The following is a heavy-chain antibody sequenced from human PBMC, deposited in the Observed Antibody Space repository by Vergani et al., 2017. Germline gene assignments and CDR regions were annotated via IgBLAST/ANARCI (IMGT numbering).Heavy chain of an antibody. CDR2: IYPSDSDT. V-gene: IGHV5-51*01. J-gene: IGHJ6*02. CDR1: GYSFTNYW. Sequence: EVQLVQSGAEVKKPGESLKISCKGSGYSFTNYWIGWVRQKPGKGLERMGIIYPSDSDTRYSPSFQGQVTVSADKSISNAYLQWSSLKASDTAMYYCARLYSSGWGPAWYGMDVWGQGTTVTVSS. CDR3: ARLYSSGWGPAWYGMDV. D-gene: IGHD6-19*01.